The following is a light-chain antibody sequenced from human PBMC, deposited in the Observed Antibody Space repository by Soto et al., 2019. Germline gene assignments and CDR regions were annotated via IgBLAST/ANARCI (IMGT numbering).Light chain of an antibody. CDR1: QDINNY. CDR3: QQYDNLPIT. V-gene: IGKV1-33*01. CDR2: DAS. J-gene: IGKJ5*01. Sequence: DLPMTQSPSSLSASVGDRVTITCQASQDINNYLNWYQQKPGKAPKLLIYDASNLETGVPSRFSGSGSGTDFTFTISSLQPEDIATYYCQQYDNLPITFGQGTRLEIK.